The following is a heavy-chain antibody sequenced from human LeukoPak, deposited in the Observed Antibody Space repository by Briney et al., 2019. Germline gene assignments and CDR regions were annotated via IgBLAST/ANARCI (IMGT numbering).Heavy chain of an antibody. V-gene: IGHV4-59*01. CDR1: GGLLSSYY. CDR2: IHYTGST. J-gene: IGHJ4*02. D-gene: IGHD2-15*01. CDR3: ARERVVVAATPTYYFDY. Sequence: SEILSLTCIVSGGLLSSYYWSWNRQPPGKGLEWLGYIHYTGSTNYNHSLESRVTISVDTSKNQFSLKLSSVTAADTAVYYCARERVVVAATPTYYFDYWGQGTLVTLSS.